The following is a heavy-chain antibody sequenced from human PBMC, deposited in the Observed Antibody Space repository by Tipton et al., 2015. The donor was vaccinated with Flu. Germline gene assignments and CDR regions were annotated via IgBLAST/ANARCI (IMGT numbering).Heavy chain of an antibody. CDR1: GFTFSSYW. CDR2: IKQDGSEK. D-gene: IGHD5-12*01. Sequence: SLRLSCVASGFTFSSYWMSWVRQAPGKGLEWVANIKQDGSEKYYVDSVKGRFTISRDNAKNSLYLQMNSLRAEDTAVYYCAVGGGGYAYWGQGTLVTVSS. CDR3: AVGGGGYAY. J-gene: IGHJ4*02. V-gene: IGHV3-7*01.